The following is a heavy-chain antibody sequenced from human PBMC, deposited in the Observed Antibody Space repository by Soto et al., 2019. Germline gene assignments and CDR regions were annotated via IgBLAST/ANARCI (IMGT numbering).Heavy chain of an antibody. Sequence: EVQLLESGGGLVQPGGSLRLSCAASGFTFSSYAMSWVRQAPGKGLEWVSAISGSGGSTYYADSVKGRFTISRDNSKNTLYLQMNSLRAEDTAVYYCARGGPQLRGFYYYGMDVWGQGTTVTVSS. V-gene: IGHV3-23*01. D-gene: IGHD1-1*01. CDR1: GFTFSSYA. CDR2: ISGSGGST. J-gene: IGHJ6*02. CDR3: ARGGPQLRGFYYYGMDV.